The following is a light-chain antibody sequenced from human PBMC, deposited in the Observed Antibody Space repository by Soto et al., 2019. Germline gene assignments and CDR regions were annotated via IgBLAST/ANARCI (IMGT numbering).Light chain of an antibody. CDR3: QQTYRIPWT. CDR2: AAS. J-gene: IGKJ1*01. V-gene: IGKV1-39*01. Sequence: DIQMTQSPSSLSASVGDRVTITCRASQSISSHLNWYQQKPGKVTKLLIYAASSLHRGVPSRFSGSGSGTDFTLTISSLEPEDFATFYCQQTYRIPWTFGQGAKVEI. CDR1: QSISSH.